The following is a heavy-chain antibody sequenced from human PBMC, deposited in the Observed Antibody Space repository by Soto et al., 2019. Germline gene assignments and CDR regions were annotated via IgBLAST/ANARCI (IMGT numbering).Heavy chain of an antibody. CDR2: IYYSGST. CDR1: GGSVSSGSYY. Sequence: SETLYLTCTVSGGSVSSGSYYWSWIRQPPGKGLERIGYIYYSGSTNYNPSLKSRVTISVDTSKNQFSLKLCSVTAAVTAVSYCARALRTSVVYYFDYWGQGTLVTVSS. V-gene: IGHV4-61*01. J-gene: IGHJ4*02. D-gene: IGHD2-21*01. CDR3: ARALRTSVVYYFDY.